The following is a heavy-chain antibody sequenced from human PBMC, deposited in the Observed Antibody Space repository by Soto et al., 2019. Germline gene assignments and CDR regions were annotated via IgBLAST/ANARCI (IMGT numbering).Heavy chain of an antibody. CDR2: IDDSENT. D-gene: IGHD1-26*01. J-gene: IGHJ4*02. CDR3: ARLSGSYYLLPDY. CDR1: GGPISSGGHS. V-gene: IGHV4-31*03. Sequence: QVQLQESGPRLVKPSQTLSLTCIVSGGPISSGGHSWSWIRPHPGKGLEWIGYIDDSENTYYNPSLKSRLTMSVDTSRSQFSLNLSSVTAADTAVYYCARLSGSYYLLPDYWGQGTLVTVSS.